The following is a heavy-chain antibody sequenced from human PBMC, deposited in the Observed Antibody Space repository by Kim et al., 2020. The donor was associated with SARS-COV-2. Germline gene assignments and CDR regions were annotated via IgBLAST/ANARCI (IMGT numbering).Heavy chain of an antibody. V-gene: IGHV4-59*08. D-gene: IGHD3-10*01. CDR1: GDSIGSYS. CDR2: IYYSGTT. Sequence: SETLSLTCAVSGDSIGSYSWSWIRRPPEKGLEWVAQIYYSGTTSYNPALESRVSVSIDTSKSHFSLKLRSVTAADTATYFCARHLRGSGSHYNWDQGGQGTLVTVPS. J-gene: IGHJ4*02. CDR3: ARHLRGSGSHYNWDQ.